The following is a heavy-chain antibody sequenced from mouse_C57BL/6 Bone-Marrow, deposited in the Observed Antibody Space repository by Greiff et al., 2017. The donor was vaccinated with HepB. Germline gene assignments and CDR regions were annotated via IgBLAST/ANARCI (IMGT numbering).Heavy chain of an antibody. CDR1: GYTFTDYN. CDR3: ARISSGYDYYAMDY. Sequence: EVQLQQSGPELVKPGASVKIPCKASGYTFTDYNMDWVKQSHGKSLEWIGDINPNNGGTIYNQKFKGKATLTVDKSSSTAYMELRSLTSEDTAVYYCARISSGYDYYAMDYWGQGTSVTVSS. V-gene: IGHV1-18*01. J-gene: IGHJ4*01. D-gene: IGHD3-2*02. CDR2: INPNNGGT.